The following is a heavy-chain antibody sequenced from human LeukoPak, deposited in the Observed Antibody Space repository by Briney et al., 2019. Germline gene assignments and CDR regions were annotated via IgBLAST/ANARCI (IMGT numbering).Heavy chain of an antibody. Sequence: SETLSLTCAVSGGSISSSNWWSWVRQPPGKGLEWIGEIYHSGSTNYNPSLKSRVTISVDKSKNQFSLKLSSVTAADTAVYYCARDGYSYYDSSGYYFDYWGQGTLVTVSS. V-gene: IGHV4-4*02. D-gene: IGHD3-22*01. CDR1: GGSISSSNW. CDR3: ARDGYSYYDSSGYYFDY. CDR2: IYHSGST. J-gene: IGHJ4*02.